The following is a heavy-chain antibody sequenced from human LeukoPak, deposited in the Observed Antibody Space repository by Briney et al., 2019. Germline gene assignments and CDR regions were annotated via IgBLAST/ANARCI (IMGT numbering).Heavy chain of an antibody. CDR2: ISGSGGYT. J-gene: IGHJ3*02. CDR3: AKSPYRFNALDI. Sequence: PGGSLRLSCAASGFTFSTSAMTWVRQAPGKGLEWVSLISGSGGYTSYADSVKGRFTMSRDNSKNTVYLQMNSLRVEDTALYYCAKSPYRFNALDIWGQGTIVTVSS. D-gene: IGHD2-21*01. V-gene: IGHV3-23*01. CDR1: GFTFSTSA.